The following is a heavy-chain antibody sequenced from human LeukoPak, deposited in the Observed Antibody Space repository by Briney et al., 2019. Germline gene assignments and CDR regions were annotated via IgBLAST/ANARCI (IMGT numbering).Heavy chain of an antibody. V-gene: IGHV3-11*01. D-gene: IGHD2-15*01. CDR2: ISSSGSTI. J-gene: IGHJ4*02. CDR3: AKGMTSLIYCSGGSCFLFDY. CDR1: GFTFSDYY. Sequence: GGSLRLSCAASGFTFSDYYMSWIRQAPGKGLEWVSYISSSGSTIYYADSVKGRFTISRDNAKNSLYLQMNSLRAEDTALYYCAKGMTSLIYCSGGSCFLFDYWGQGTLVTVSS.